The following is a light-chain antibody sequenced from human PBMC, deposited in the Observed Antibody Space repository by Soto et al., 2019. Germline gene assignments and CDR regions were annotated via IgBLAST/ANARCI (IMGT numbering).Light chain of an antibody. V-gene: IGLV1-44*01. Sequence: QSVLTQPPSASATPGQRVTISCSGRRSDVGSNTVNWYQQFPGAAPKLLIYSNDQRPSGVPDRFSASKSGTSASLAISGLQSEDEADHYCATWDDSLFGHVFGTGTRSPS. CDR1: RSDVGSNT. J-gene: IGLJ1*01. CDR3: ATWDDSLFGHV. CDR2: SND.